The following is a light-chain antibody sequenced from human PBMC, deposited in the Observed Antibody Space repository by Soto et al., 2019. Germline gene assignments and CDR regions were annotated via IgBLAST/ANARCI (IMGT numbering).Light chain of an antibody. V-gene: IGKV1-27*01. CDR2: AAS. J-gene: IGKJ1*01. CDR3: QKYSSAPWT. Sequence: DIQMTQSPSSLSAAVGDRVTISCRASQGIANYLAWYQQKPGKVPELLIYAASTLHSGVPPRFRGSGSGTDFTLTISSLQPEDVASYYCQKYSSAPWTFGQGTKVEIK. CDR1: QGIANY.